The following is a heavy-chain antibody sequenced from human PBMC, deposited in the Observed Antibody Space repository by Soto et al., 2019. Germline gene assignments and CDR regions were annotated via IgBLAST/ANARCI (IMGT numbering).Heavy chain of an antibody. J-gene: IGHJ4*02. V-gene: IGHV1-69*08. CDR3: ARDCGGDCYSFDY. CDR1: GGTFSSYT. Sequence: QVQLVQSGAEVKKPGSSVKVSCKASGGTFSSYTISWVRQAPGQGLEWMGRIIPILGIANYAQKFQGRVTXTXDXXAGTADMERSSLRSEDTAVDYWARDCGGDCYSFDYWGQGTLVTVSS. D-gene: IGHD2-21*02. CDR2: IIPILGIA.